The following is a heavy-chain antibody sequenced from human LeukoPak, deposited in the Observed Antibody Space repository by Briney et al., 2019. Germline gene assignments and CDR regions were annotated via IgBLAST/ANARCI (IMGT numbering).Heavy chain of an antibody. J-gene: IGHJ4*02. Sequence: KPGGSLRLSCAASGFPFSSYSMTWVRQAPGKGLEWVGRIKSKTDGGTTDYAAPVKGRFTISRDDSKNTLYLQMNSLKTEDTAVYYCTTRITIFGVVITDFDYWGQGTLVTVSS. CDR1: GFPFSSYS. CDR3: TTRITIFGVVITDFDY. CDR2: IKSKTDGGTT. D-gene: IGHD3-3*01. V-gene: IGHV3-15*01.